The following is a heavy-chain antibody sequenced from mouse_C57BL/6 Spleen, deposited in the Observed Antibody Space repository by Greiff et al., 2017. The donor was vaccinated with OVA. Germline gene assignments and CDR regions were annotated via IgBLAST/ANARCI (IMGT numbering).Heavy chain of an antibody. CDR2: INYDGSST. Sequence: EVQRVESEGGLVQPGSSMKLSCTASGFTFSDYYMAWVRQVPEKGLEWVANINYDGSSTYYLDSLKSRFIISRDNAKNILYLQMSSLKSEDTATYYCARDDYYGLDYWGQGTTLTVSS. D-gene: IGHD1-1*01. J-gene: IGHJ2*01. CDR3: ARDDYYGLDY. CDR1: GFTFSDYY. V-gene: IGHV5-16*01.